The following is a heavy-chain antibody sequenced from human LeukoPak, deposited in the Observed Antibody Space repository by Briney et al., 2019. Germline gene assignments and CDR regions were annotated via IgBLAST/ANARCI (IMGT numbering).Heavy chain of an antibody. V-gene: IGHV4-4*02. CDR1: GGSIRTTTW. D-gene: IGHD4-23*01. J-gene: IGHJ4*02. Sequence: SGTLSLTCSVSGGSIRTTTWWSWVRPPPGKGLEWIGDIFHYGTTNYNPSLKSRVTMSVDTSSNQFSLTLNSVTAADTAVYYCAGWGVDYGGNFEYFDYWGQGTLVTVSS. CDR3: AGWGVDYGGNFEYFDY. CDR2: IFHYGTT.